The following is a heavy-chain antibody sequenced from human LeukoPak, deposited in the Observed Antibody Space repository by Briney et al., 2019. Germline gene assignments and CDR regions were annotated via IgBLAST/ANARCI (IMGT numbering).Heavy chain of an antibody. CDR2: IYYSGST. CDR1: GGPVSSGSYY. J-gene: IGHJ4*02. Sequence: TSETLSLTCTVSGGPVSSGSYYWSWIRQPPGKGLEWIGYIYYSGSTNYNPSLKSRVTISVDTSKNQFSLKLSSVTAADTAVYYCAKDLASRVKPGIAVAGTDYWGQGTLVTVSS. V-gene: IGHV4-61*01. D-gene: IGHD6-19*01. CDR3: AKDLASRVKPGIAVAGTDY.